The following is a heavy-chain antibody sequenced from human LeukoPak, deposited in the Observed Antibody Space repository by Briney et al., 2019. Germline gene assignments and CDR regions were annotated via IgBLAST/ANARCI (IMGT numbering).Heavy chain of an antibody. CDR3: ARAMTGENWFDP. D-gene: IGHD3-9*01. Sequence: SVKVSCKASGGTFSSYAISWVRQAPGQGLEWRGRIIPIFGTANYAQKFQGRVTITTDESTSTAYMELSSLRSEDTAVYYCARAMTGENWFDPWGQGTLVTVSS. V-gene: IGHV1-69*05. CDR1: GGTFSSYA. CDR2: IIPIFGTA. J-gene: IGHJ5*02.